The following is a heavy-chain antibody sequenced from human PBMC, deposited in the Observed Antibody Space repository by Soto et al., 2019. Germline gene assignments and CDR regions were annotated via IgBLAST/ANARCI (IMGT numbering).Heavy chain of an antibody. V-gene: IGHV3-30*18. CDR1: GFTFSSYG. CDR3: AKDKLAVAVAAPFDY. Sequence: QVQLVESGGGVVQPGRSLRLSCAASGFTFSSYGMHWVGQAPGKGLEWVAVISYDGSNKYYADSVKGRFTISRDNSKNTLYLQMNSLRAEVTAVYYCAKDKLAVAVAAPFDYWGQGTLVTVSS. J-gene: IGHJ4*02. CDR2: ISYDGSNK. D-gene: IGHD6-19*01.